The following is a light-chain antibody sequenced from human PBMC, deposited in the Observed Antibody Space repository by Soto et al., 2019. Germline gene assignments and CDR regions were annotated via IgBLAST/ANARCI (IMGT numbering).Light chain of an antibody. J-gene: IGLJ2*01. V-gene: IGLV2-11*01. CDR3: SSYVGTYSLV. CDR2: DVS. Sequence: QSALTQPRSVSGSPGQSVTISCTGTSSDVGGYSYVSWYQHHPGKVPKLMIYDVSQRPSGVPDRFSGSKSGNTASLTISGLQAEDEADYYCSSYVGTYSLVFGGGTKLTVL. CDR1: SSDVGGYSY.